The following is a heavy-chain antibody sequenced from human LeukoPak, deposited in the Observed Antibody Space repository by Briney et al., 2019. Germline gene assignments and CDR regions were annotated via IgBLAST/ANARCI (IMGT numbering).Heavy chain of an antibody. V-gene: IGHV3-30-3*01. Sequence: GGSLRLSCAASGFTFSSYAMHWVRQAPGKGLEGVAVISYGGSNKYYADSVKGRFTISRDNSKNTLYLQMNSLRAEDTAVYYCARDFWSGYSLFDYWGQGTLVTVSS. CDR3: ARDFWSGYSLFDY. D-gene: IGHD3-3*01. CDR1: GFTFSSYA. CDR2: ISYGGSNK. J-gene: IGHJ4*02.